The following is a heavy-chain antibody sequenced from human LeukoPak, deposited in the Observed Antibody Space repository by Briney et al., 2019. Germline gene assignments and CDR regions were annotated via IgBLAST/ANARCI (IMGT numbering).Heavy chain of an antibody. CDR1: GXTFSRHW. CDR2: IKEDGSET. D-gene: IGHD2-2*01. Sequence: PGGSLRLSCSGSGXTFSRHWRYWVRQAPGKGLEWVANIKEDGSETFYVDSVRGRFTISRDNAKNTLYLQMNSLRAEDTAVYYCTRIIVEVPGVSDYCDPWGQGTLVTVSS. V-gene: IGHV3-7*05. J-gene: IGHJ5*02. CDR3: TRIIVEVPGVSDYCDP.